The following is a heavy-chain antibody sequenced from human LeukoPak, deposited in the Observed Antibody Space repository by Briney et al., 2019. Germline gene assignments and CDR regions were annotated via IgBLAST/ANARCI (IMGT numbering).Heavy chain of an antibody. J-gene: IGHJ3*02. Sequence: SETLSLTCTVSGGSISSSSYYWGWIRQPPGKGLEWIGSIYYSGSTNYNPSLKSRVTISVDTSKNQFSLKLSSVTAADTAVYYCARAYSHYDYVWGSYRYMDAFDIWGQGTMVTVSS. D-gene: IGHD3-16*02. CDR2: IYYSGST. CDR1: GGSISSSSYY. CDR3: ARAYSHYDYVWGSYRYMDAFDI. V-gene: IGHV4-39*07.